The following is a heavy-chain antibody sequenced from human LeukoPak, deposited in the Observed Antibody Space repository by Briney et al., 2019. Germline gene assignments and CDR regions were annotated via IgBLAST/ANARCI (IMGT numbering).Heavy chain of an antibody. CDR2: INWNGGST. CDR3: ARVGRFLESSLGY. Sequence: SGGSLRLSCAASGFTFDDYGMSWVRQASGKGLEWVSGINWNGGSTGYADSVKGRFTISRDNAKNSLYLQMNSLRAEDTALYHCARVGRFLESSLGYWGQGTLVTVSS. CDR1: GFTFDDYG. V-gene: IGHV3-20*01. J-gene: IGHJ4*02. D-gene: IGHD3-3*01.